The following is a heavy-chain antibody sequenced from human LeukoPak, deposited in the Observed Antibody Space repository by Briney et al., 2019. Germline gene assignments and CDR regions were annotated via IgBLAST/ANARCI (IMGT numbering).Heavy chain of an antibody. CDR1: GGTFSSYT. CDR3: ASLAYFYDSSGYPHAFDL. CDR2: IIPILGIA. D-gene: IGHD3-22*01. J-gene: IGHJ3*01. Sequence: GASVKVSCKASGGTFSSYTISWVRQAPGQGLEWMGRIIPILGIANYAQKFQGRVTITADKSTSTAYMELSSLRSEDTAVYYCASLAYFYDSSGYPHAFDLWGQGTMVTVSS. V-gene: IGHV1-69*02.